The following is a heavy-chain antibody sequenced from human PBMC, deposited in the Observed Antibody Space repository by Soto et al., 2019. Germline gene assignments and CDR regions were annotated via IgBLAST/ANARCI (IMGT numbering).Heavy chain of an antibody. CDR3: ARGLLYATTYFDY. J-gene: IGHJ4*02. D-gene: IGHD2-8*01. Sequence: QVQLVQSGAEVTKPGSSVKVSCKASGDTFTTNSLNWVRQAPGQGLEWMGGIIPVVGTTKYAQKYQDRVTITGDKSTNTAYMELSSLRSDDTAVYYCARGLLYATTYFDYCGQGTPVTVSS. CDR1: GDTFTTNS. CDR2: IIPVVGTT. V-gene: IGHV1-69*06.